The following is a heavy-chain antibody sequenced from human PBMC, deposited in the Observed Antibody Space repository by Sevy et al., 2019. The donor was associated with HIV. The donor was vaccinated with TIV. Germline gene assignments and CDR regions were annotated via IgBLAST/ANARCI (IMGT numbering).Heavy chain of an antibody. V-gene: IGHV3-30-3*01. CDR1: GFILSTYS. CDR3: ARAYSSWFGTVHY. Sequence: GGSLRLSCAASGFILSTYSMHWVRQAPGKGLEWVAAISYDGNNKYYADSVKGRFTISRDNPKNTLFLQVNSLRPEDTAVYYCARAYSSWFGTVHYWGQGTLVTVSS. J-gene: IGHJ4*02. CDR2: ISYDGNNK. D-gene: IGHD6-13*01.